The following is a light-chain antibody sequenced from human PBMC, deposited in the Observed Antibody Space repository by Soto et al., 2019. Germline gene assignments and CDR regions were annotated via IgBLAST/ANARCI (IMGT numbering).Light chain of an antibody. Sequence: DIQMTQSPSTLSASVGDRVTITCRASQSISSWLAWYQQKPGKAPKLLIYDASSLESGVPSRFSGSGSGTEFTLTISSLQPDDFATYYCQQYNSYLWKFGQGTKVDSK. CDR2: DAS. V-gene: IGKV1-5*01. J-gene: IGKJ1*01. CDR1: QSISSW. CDR3: QQYNSYLWK.